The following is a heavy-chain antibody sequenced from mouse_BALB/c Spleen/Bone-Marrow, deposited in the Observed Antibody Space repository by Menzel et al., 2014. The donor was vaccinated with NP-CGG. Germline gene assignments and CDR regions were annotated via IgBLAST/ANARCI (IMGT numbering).Heavy chain of an antibody. Sequence: QVQLQQSGPELVKPGASVKLSCKASGYTFTDYYINWVKQKPGQGLEWIGWIYPGSGNTKYTETLKGKATLTVDTSSSTAYMQLSSLTSEDTAVYFCARSGGYCVRFAYWGQGTLVTVSA. J-gene: IGHJ3*01. CDR1: GYTFTDYY. CDR3: ARSGGYCVRFAY. CDR2: IYPGSGNT. V-gene: IGHV1-84*02. D-gene: IGHD2-3*01.